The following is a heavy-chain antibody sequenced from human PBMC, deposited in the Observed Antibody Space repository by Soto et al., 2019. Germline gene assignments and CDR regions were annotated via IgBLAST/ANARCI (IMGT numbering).Heavy chain of an antibody. CDR3: ARESEDLTSNFDY. CDR2: ISSTTHYI. V-gene: IGHV3-21*06. J-gene: IGHJ4*02. Sequence: EVQLVESGGGLVKPGGSPRLSCAASGFTFTRYSMNWVRQAPGKGLEWVSSISSTTHYIYYADSMRGRFTISRDNAKNAVYLEMNSLRAEDTAVYYCARESEDLTSNFDYWGQGTLVTVSS. CDR1: GFTFTRYS.